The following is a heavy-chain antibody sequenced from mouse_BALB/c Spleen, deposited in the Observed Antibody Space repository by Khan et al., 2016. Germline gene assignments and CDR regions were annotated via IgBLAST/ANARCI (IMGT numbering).Heavy chain of an antibody. V-gene: IGHV1-82*01. CDR3: ARAMITTTFDYTMDF. D-gene: IGHD2-4*01. Sequence: QVQLQQSGPELMKPGASVKISCKASGYAFSDYWINWVKQRPGQGLEWIGRIYPGDGDTDYNGEFKGKATLTADKYSSTAYIQLSSLTSVDSAVYFCARAMITTTFDYTMDFWGQGTSVTVSS. CDR2: IYPGDGDT. J-gene: IGHJ4*01. CDR1: GYAFSDYW.